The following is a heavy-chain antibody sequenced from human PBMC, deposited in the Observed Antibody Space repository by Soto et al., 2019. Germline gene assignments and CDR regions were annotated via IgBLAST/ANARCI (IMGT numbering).Heavy chain of an antibody. V-gene: IGHV3-15*01. D-gene: IGHD3-22*01. Sequence: GGSLRLSCAASGFTFSSYSMSWFRQAPGKGLEWVGFIRNKAYGETTDYAAPVKGRFTISRDDSKNTLYLQMNSLKTEDTAVYYCTTGIVVVIPSGMDVWGQGTTVTVSS. CDR2: IRNKAYGETT. CDR3: TTGIVVVIPSGMDV. CDR1: GFTFSSYS. J-gene: IGHJ6*02.